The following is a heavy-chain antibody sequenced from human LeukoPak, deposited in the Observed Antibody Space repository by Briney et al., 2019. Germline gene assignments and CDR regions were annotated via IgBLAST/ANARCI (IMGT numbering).Heavy chain of an antibody. J-gene: IGHJ4*02. CDR3: AREGREVPH. V-gene: IGHV3-7*04. Sequence: SGGSLRLSCAVSRFTFSIYRMSWVRQAPGKGLEWVAKINQYGTEKYYVDSVKGRFTISRDNAKNSLYLQMNSLRADDTAVYYCAREGREVPHWGQGTLVTVSS. D-gene: IGHD2-2*01. CDR1: RFTFSIYR. CDR2: INQYGTEK.